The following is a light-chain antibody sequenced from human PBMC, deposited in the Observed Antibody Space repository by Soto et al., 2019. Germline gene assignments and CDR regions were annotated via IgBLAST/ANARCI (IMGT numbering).Light chain of an antibody. V-gene: IGKV3-11*01. Sequence: EIVLTQSPATLSVSPGDRVTLSCRASQSVDINLAWYQQKPGQAPRLLIYAASNRATGIPARFSGSGSGTDFTLTISSLEPEDFAVYYCQQRSNWPPLTFGGGTKVDI. CDR3: QQRSNWPPLT. CDR1: QSVDIN. J-gene: IGKJ4*01. CDR2: AAS.